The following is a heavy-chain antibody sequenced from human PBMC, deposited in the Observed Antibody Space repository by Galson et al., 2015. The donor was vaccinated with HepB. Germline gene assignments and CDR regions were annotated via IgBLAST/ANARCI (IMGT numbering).Heavy chain of an antibody. J-gene: IGHJ5*02. CDR2: TYYRSKWYN. D-gene: IGHD3/OR15-3a*01. CDR1: GDSVSSNSAV. V-gene: IGHV6-1*01. CDR3: ARAEPMIFGVVIVLHH. Sequence: AISGDSVSSNSAVWNWIRQSPSRGLEWLGRTYYRSKWYNDYAASVKSRIAINPDTSKNQFSLQLNSVTPDDTAVYYCARAEPMIFGVVIVLHHWGQGTLVTVSS.